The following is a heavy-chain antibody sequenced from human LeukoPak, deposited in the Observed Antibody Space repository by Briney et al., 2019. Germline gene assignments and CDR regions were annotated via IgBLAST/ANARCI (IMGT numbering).Heavy chain of an antibody. Sequence: ASVKVSCKASGYTFTSYYMHWVRQAPGQGLEWMGIINPSGGSTSYAQKFQGRVTMTRDTSTSTVYMELSSLRSEDTAVYYCARAQYYDFWSGHARSYYFDYWGQGTLVTVSS. CDR2: INPSGGST. V-gene: IGHV1-46*01. D-gene: IGHD3-3*01. CDR3: ARAQYYDFWSGHARSYYFDY. CDR1: GYTFTSYY. J-gene: IGHJ4*02.